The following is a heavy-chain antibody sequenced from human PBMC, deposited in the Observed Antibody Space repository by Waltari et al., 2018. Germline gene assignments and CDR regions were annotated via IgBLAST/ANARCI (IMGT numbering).Heavy chain of an antibody. Sequence: EVQLVESGGGLVQPGGSLRLSCGASGFTFSRYWMRWVRQTPGKGREWVANINYAGSQKYYVESGKRRCTISIDNAKNSVYPQMDSRRVEDTAVNYCAKSRGFEYWGQGTRITVSS. D-gene: IGHD2-2*01. CDR3: AKSRGFEY. CDR2: INYAGSQK. J-gene: IGHJ4*02. V-gene: IGHV3-7*01. CDR1: GFTFSRYW.